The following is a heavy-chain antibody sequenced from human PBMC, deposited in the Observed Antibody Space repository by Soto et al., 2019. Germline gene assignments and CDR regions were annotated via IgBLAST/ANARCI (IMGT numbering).Heavy chain of an antibody. D-gene: IGHD6-13*01. CDR3: AREYSRAYRSCGYYYGMDV. CDR2: IIPIFGTA. J-gene: IGHJ6*02. CDR1: GGPFSSYA. Sequence: SVKVSCTASGGPFSSYAISWVRQAPGQGLEWMGGIIPIFGTANYAQKFQGRVTITADESTSTAYMELSSLRSEDTAGYYCAREYSRAYRSCGYYYGMDVWAQGTTVTVSS. V-gene: IGHV1-69*13.